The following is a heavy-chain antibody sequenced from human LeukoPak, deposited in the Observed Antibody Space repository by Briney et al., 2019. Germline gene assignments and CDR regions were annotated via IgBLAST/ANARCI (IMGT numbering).Heavy chain of an antibody. J-gene: IGHJ4*02. Sequence: GGSLRLSCAASGFSFNIYWMHWVRQTPGKELVWVSRINPDGRTTNYADSVKGRFTISRDNAKNTLYLQMNSLRVEDTATYYCAKVDGSGNSIFDYWGQGTLVPVSS. V-gene: IGHV3-74*01. D-gene: IGHD3-22*01. CDR2: INPDGRTT. CDR3: AKVDGSGNSIFDY. CDR1: GFSFNIYW.